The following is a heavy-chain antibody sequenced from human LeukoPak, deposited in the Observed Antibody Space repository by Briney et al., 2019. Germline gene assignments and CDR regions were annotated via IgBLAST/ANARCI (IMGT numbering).Heavy chain of an antibody. CDR3: ARDRHCSSTSCYFRYYYYYGMDV. Sequence: GASVKVSCKASGYTFTSYGISWVRQASGQGLEWMGWISAYNGNTNYAQKLQGRVTMTTDTSTSTAYMELRSLRSDDTAVYYCARDRHCSSTSCYFRYYYYYGMDVWGQGTTVTVSS. CDR2: ISAYNGNT. J-gene: IGHJ6*02. D-gene: IGHD2-2*01. V-gene: IGHV1-18*01. CDR1: GYTFTSYG.